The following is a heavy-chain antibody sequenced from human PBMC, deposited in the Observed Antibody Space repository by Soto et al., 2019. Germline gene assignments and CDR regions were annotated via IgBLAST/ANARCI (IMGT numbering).Heavy chain of an antibody. V-gene: IGHV3-23*01. Sequence: GGSLRLSCAASGFTFSSYAMSWVRQAPGKGLEWVSAISGSGGSTYYADSVKGRFTISRDNSKNTLYLKMNSLRAEDTDVYYCAIHYYGSGSYFRNAFDIWGQGTMVTVSS. CDR3: AIHYYGSGSYFRNAFDI. J-gene: IGHJ3*02. D-gene: IGHD3-10*01. CDR1: GFTFSSYA. CDR2: ISGSGGST.